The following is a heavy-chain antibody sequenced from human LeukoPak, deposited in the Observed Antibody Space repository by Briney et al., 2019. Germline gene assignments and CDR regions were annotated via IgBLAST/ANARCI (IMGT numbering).Heavy chain of an antibody. D-gene: IGHD3-9*01. Sequence: GGSLRLSCAASGFTFSSYAMSWVRQAPGKGLEWVSSISVSGGSTYSADFVKGRFTISRDNSKNTLYLQMNSLRAEDTAVYYCAGDSPLTYDILTGYGMDVWGQGTTVTVSS. V-gene: IGHV3-23*01. J-gene: IGHJ6*02. CDR3: AGDSPLTYDILTGYGMDV. CDR1: GFTFSSYA. CDR2: ISVSGGST.